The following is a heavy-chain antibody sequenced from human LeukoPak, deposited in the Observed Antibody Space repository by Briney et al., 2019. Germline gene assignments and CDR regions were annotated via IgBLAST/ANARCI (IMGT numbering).Heavy chain of an antibody. J-gene: IGHJ3*02. D-gene: IGHD3-3*01. CDR2: ISAYNGNT. CDR3: ARVRVQSPYYDFWGGYPFDAFDI. CDR1: GYTFTSYG. V-gene: IGHV1-18*01. Sequence: ASVKVSCKASGYTFTSYGISWVRQAPGQGLEWMGWISAYNGNTNYAQKLQGRVTMTTDTSTSTAYMELRSLRSDDTAVYYCARVRVQSPYYDFWGGYPFDAFDIWGQGTMVTVSS.